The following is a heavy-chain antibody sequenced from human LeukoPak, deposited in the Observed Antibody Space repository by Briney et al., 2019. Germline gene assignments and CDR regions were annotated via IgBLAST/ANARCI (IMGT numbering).Heavy chain of an antibody. CDR2: ISYDGSNK. J-gene: IGHJ4*02. Sequence: GGSLRLSCVASGFTFSSYGMHWVRQAPGKGLEWVAVISYDGSNKYYADSVKGRFTISRDNSKNTLYLQMNSLRAEDTAVYYCATDLEGYFDYWGQGTLVTVSS. CDR3: ATDLEGYFDY. V-gene: IGHV3-30*03. CDR1: GFTFSSYG.